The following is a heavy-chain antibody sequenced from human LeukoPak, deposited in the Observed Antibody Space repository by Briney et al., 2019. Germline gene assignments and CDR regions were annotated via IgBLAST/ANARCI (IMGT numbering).Heavy chain of an antibody. CDR1: GFTFDDYA. D-gene: IGHD3-10*01. V-gene: IGHV3-9*01. Sequence: GGSLRLSCAASGFTFDDYAMHWVRQAPGKGLEWVSGISWNSGSIGYADSVKGRFTISRDNAKNSLYLQMNSLRAEDTALYYCAKDRGSRGYFDYWGQGTLVTVSS. CDR3: AKDRGSRGYFDY. CDR2: ISWNSGSI. J-gene: IGHJ4*02.